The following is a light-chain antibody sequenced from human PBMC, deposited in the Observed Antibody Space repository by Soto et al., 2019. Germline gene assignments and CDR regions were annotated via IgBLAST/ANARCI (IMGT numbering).Light chain of an antibody. CDR3: QQLNSYPLT. J-gene: IGKJ4*01. CDR1: QDISSY. V-gene: IGKV1-9*01. CDR2: AAS. Sequence: DIQLTRSPSFLSASVGDRVTITCRASQDISSYLAWYQQKPGKAPKLLIYAASTLQSGVPSSFSGSGSGTEFTLTISSLQPEDFATYYCQQLNSYPLTFDGGTKVEIK.